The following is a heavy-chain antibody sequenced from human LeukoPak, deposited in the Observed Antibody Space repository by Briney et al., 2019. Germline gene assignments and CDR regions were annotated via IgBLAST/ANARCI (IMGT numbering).Heavy chain of an antibody. V-gene: IGHV4-39*01. CDR2: VFYTGNT. J-gene: IGHJ4*02. D-gene: IGHD6-13*01. CDR3: ARRLGSSADGILKYYFDY. CDR1: GVSIISSNYY. Sequence: SETLSLTCTVSGVSIISSNYYWGWFRQPPGKSLEWIASVFYTGNTRHNPSLKSRVTISVDTSKNEFSLNLSSVTAEDTAVHYCARRLGSSADGILKYYFDYWGQGTLVTVSS.